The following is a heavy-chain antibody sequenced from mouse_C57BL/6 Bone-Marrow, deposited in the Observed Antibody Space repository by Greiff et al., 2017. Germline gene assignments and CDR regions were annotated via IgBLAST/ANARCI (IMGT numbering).Heavy chain of an antibody. CDR1: GFNIKDDY. V-gene: IGHV14-4*01. Sequence: VQLQQSGAELVRPGASVKLSCTASGFNIKDDYMHWVKQRPEQGLEWIGWIDPENGDTEYASKFQGKATITADTSSNTAYLQPSSLTSEDTAVYYCTTYYYVFAYWGQGTLVTVSA. CDR3: TTYYYVFAY. J-gene: IGHJ3*01. CDR2: IDPENGDT. D-gene: IGHD1-1*01.